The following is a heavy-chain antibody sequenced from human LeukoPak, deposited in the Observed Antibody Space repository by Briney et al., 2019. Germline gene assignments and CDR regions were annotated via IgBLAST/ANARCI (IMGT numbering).Heavy chain of an antibody. Sequence: SETLSLTCTVSGDSISSYYWSWIRQPPGKGLEWIGEINHSGSTNYNPSLKSRVTISVDTSKNQFSLKLSSVTAADTAVYYCARGLGYCSSTSCYGRGVRFDPWGQGTLVTVSS. CDR1: GDSISSYY. V-gene: IGHV4-34*01. CDR3: ARGLGYCSSTSCYGRGVRFDP. CDR2: INHSGST. D-gene: IGHD2-2*01. J-gene: IGHJ5*02.